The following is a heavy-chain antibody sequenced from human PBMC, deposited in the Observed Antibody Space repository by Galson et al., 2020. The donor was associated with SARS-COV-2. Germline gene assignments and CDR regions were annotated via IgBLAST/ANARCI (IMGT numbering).Heavy chain of an antibody. Sequence: GGSLRLSCAASGFTFSSYDMHWVRQAPGKGLEWVSAIGTAGDTYYPGSVKGRFTISRENAKNALYLQMNSLRAGDTAVYYCARGVGMAAFDIGSQGTMVTVSS. CDR3: ARGVGMAAFDI. J-gene: IGHJ3*02. CDR1: GFTFSSYD. D-gene: IGHD3-3*01. CDR2: IGTAGDT. V-gene: IGHV3-13*01.